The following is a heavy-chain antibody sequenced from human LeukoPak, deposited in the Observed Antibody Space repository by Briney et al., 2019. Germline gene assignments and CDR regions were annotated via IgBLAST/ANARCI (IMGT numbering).Heavy chain of an antibody. CDR1: GGSVSSGSYY. CDR3: ARASRAYDYVWGSYRYLDY. D-gene: IGHD3-16*02. CDR2: IYYSGST. V-gene: IGHV4-61*01. J-gene: IGHJ4*02. Sequence: PSGTLSLTCTVSGGSVSSGSYYWSWIRQPPGKGLEWIGYIYYSGSTNYNPSLKSRVTISVDTSKNQFSLKLSSVTAADTAVYYCARASRAYDYVWGSYRYLDYWGQGTLVTVSS.